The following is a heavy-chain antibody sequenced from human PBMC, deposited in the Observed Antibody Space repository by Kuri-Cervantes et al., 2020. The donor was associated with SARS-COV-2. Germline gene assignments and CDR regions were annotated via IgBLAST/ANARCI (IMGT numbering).Heavy chain of an antibody. CDR3: ARVRGGSSATSYFDY. D-gene: IGHD6-6*01. J-gene: IGHJ4*02. CDR2: IKQDGSDK. CDR1: GFTFSSYA. V-gene: IGHV3-7*01. Sequence: GESLKISCAASGFTFSSYAMSWVRQAPGKGLEWVANIKQDGSDKYYVDSVKGRFTISRDNAKNSLYLQMNSLRAEDTAVYYCARVRGGSSATSYFDYWGQGPLVTVSS.